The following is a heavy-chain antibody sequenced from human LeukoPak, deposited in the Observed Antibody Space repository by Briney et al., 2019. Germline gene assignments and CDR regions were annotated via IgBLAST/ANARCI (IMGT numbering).Heavy chain of an antibody. J-gene: IGHJ6*02. V-gene: IGHV4-31*03. CDR3: ARGLGDYSNYRRYYYGMDV. CDR2: IYYSGST. Sequence: SETLSLTCTVSGGSISSGGYYWSWIRQHPGTGLEWIGYIYYSGSTYYNPSLKSRVTISVDTSKNQFSLKLSSVTAADTAVYYCARGLGDYSNYRRYYYGMDVWGQRTTVTVSS. D-gene: IGHD4-11*01. CDR1: GGSISSGGYY.